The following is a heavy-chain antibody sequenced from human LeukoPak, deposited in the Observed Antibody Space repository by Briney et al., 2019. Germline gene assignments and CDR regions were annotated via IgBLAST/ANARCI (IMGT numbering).Heavy chain of an antibody. CDR3: ARYPIRYSSGSYICFDY. CDR1: GFTFSSYW. V-gene: IGHV3-7*01. CDR2: IKQDGSEK. D-gene: IGHD3-10*01. J-gene: IGHJ4*02. Sequence: GGSLRLSCAASGFTFSSYWMSWVRQAPGKGLEWVANIKQDGSEKYYVDSVKGRFTISRDNAKNSLYLQMNSLRAEDTAVYYCARYPIRYSSGSYICFDYWGQGTLVTVSS.